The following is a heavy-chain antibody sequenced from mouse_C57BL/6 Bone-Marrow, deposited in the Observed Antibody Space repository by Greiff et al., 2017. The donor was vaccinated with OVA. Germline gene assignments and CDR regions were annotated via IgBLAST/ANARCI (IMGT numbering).Heavy chain of an antibody. CDR3: ARSWARYYAMDY. V-gene: IGHV1-9*01. J-gene: IGHJ4*01. CDR2: ILPGSGST. D-gene: IGHD4-1*01. CDR1: GYTFTGYW. Sequence: VKLMESGAELMKPGASVKLSCKATGYTFTGYWIAWVKQRPGHGLEWIGEILPGSGSTNYNEKFKGKATFTADTSSNTAYMQLSSLTTEDSAIDSGARSWARYYAMDYWGQGTSVTVSS.